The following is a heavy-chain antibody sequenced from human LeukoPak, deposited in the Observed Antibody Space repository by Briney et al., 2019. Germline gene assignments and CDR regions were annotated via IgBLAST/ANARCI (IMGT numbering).Heavy chain of an antibody. CDR2: ISSGGGST. D-gene: IGHD4-23*01. CDR3: AKTSGGNY. Sequence: GALRLSCAASGLTFSNYAMSWVRQAPGKGLEWVSAISSGGGSTYYADFAKGRFTISRDNSKNTLYLEMNSVRVEDTAIYFCAKTSGGNYWGQGTLVSVSS. CDR1: GLTFSNYA. V-gene: IGHV3-23*01. J-gene: IGHJ4*02.